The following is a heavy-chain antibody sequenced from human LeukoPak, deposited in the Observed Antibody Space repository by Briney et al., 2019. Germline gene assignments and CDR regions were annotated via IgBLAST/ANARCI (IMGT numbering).Heavy chain of an antibody. J-gene: IGHJ4*02. D-gene: IGHD3-16*01. V-gene: IGHV1-69*02. CDR2: IIPILGIA. Sequence: SVKVSCKASGGTFSSYTISWVRQAPGQGLEWMGSIIPILGIANYAQKFQGRVTITADKSTSTAYMELSSLRSEDTAVYYCAQGESYHKTLDIDYWGQGTLVTVSS. CDR3: AQGESYHKTLDIDY. CDR1: GGTFSSYT.